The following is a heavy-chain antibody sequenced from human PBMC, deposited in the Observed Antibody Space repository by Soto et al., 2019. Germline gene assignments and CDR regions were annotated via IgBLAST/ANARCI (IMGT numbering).Heavy chain of an antibody. V-gene: IGHV3-30*04. J-gene: IGHJ4*02. D-gene: IGHD2-15*01. Sequence: GGSLRLSCAASGFTFSSYAMHWVRQAPGKGLEWVAVISYDGSNKYYADSVKGRFTISRDNSKNTLYLQMNSLRAEDTAVYYCATQRGGSYYFDYWGQGTLVTVSS. CDR2: ISYDGSNK. CDR3: ATQRGGSYYFDY. CDR1: GFTFSSYA.